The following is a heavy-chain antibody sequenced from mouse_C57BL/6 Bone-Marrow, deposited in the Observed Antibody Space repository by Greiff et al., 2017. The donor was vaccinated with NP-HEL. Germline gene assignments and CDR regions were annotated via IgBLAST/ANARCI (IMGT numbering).Heavy chain of an antibody. CDR2: IDPSDSYT. Sequence: QVQLQQPGAELVMPGASVKLSCKASGYTFTSYWMHWVKQRPGQGLEWIGEIDPSDSYTNYNQKFKGKSTLTVDKSSSTAYMQLSSLTSEDSAVYYCERNLPYYYGSSSFAYWGQGTLVTVSA. CDR1: GYTFTSYW. CDR3: ERNLPYYYGSSSFAY. D-gene: IGHD1-1*01. V-gene: IGHV1-69*01. J-gene: IGHJ3*01.